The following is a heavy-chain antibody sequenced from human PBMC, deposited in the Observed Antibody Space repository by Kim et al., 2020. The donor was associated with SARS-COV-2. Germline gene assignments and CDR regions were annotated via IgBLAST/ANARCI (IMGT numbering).Heavy chain of an antibody. CDR2: INAGNGNT. V-gene: IGHV1-3*01. J-gene: IGHJ4*02. CDR3: ARGAPKPRYGSGSYFY. CDR1: GYTFTSYA. D-gene: IGHD3-10*01. Sequence: ASVKVSCKASGYTFTSYAMHWVRQAPGQRLEWMGWINAGNGNTKYSQKFQGRVTITRDTSASTAYMELSSLRSEDTAVYYCARGAPKPRYGSGSYFYWGQGTLVTVSS.